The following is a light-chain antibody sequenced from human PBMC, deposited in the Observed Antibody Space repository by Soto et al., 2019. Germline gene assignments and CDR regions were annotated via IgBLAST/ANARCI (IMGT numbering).Light chain of an antibody. Sequence: VLTQPPSASGTPGQRVTISCSGSSSNIGTYSVSWYQQFPGTAPRLLIYSDNQRPSGVPDRFSASKSGASASLAISGLQSEDEADFCCAAWDDSLNGCVFGTGTKGTVL. CDR1: SSNIGTYS. CDR3: AAWDDSLNGCV. CDR2: SDN. V-gene: IGLV1-44*01. J-gene: IGLJ1*01.